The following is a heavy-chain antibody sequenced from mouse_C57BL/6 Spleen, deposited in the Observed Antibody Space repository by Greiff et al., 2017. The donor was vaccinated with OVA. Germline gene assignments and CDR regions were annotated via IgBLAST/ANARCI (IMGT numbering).Heavy chain of an antibody. D-gene: IGHD1-1*01. V-gene: IGHV1-15*01. Sequence: QVQLQQSGAELVRPGASVTLSCKASGYTFTDYEMHWVKQTPVHGLEWIGAIDPETGGTAYNQKFKGKAILTADKSSSTAYMELRSLTSEDSAVYYCTRGGLLRSWFAYWGQGTLVTV. J-gene: IGHJ3*01. CDR1: GYTFTDYE. CDR3: TRGGLLRSWFAY. CDR2: IDPETGGT.